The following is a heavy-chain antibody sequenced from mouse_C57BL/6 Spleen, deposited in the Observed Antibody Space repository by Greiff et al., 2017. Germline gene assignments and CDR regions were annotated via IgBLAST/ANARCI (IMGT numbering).Heavy chain of an antibody. J-gene: IGHJ2*01. CDR2: IYPGDGDT. CDR1: GYAFSSYW. D-gene: IGHD1-1*01. Sequence: VQLQQSGAELVKPGASVKISCKASGYAFSSYWMNWVKQRPGKGLEWIGQIYPGDGDTNYNGKFKGKATLTADTSSSTAYMQLSSLTSEDSAVYFCARHYYYGSPYFDYWGQGTTLTVSS. CDR3: ARHYYYGSPYFDY. V-gene: IGHV1-80*01.